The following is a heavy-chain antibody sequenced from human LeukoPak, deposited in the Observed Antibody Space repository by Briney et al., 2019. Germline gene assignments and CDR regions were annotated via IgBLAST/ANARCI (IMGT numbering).Heavy chain of an antibody. J-gene: IGHJ4*02. CDR2: ISYDGSNK. V-gene: IGHV3-30-3*01. Sequence: GGSLRLSCAASGFTFSSYAMHWVRQAPGKGLEWVAVISYDGSNKYYADSVKGRFTISRDNSKNTLYLQMNSLRAEDTAVYYCARDGGAMIVVVMFDYWGQGTLVNVSP. D-gene: IGHD3-22*01. CDR1: GFTFSSYA. CDR3: ARDGGAMIVVVMFDY.